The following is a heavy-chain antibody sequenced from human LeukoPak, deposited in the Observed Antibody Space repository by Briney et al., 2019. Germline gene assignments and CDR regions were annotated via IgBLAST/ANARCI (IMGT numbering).Heavy chain of an antibody. CDR3: ARRVEYTSARNRYKWLDH. D-gene: IGHD6-25*01. CDR1: GYSFTSYW. Sequence: MHGESLKISCKGSGYSFTSYWIGWVRQMPGQGLEWMGIIYPGDSHTTYSPSFQGQVIISADKSISTAYLQWSSLKASDTAMYYCARRVEYTSARNRYKWLDHWGQGTLVTVSS. CDR2: IYPGDSHT. V-gene: IGHV5-51*01. J-gene: IGHJ5*02.